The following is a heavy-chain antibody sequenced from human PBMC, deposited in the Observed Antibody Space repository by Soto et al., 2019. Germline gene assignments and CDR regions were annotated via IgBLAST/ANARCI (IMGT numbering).Heavy chain of an antibody. CDR1: GGSINSGDYY. D-gene: IGHD3-22*01. J-gene: IGHJ3*02. CDR2: IYYSGST. Sequence: SETLSLTCTVSGGSINSGDYYWSWIRQPPGKGLEWIGYIYYSGSTYYNPSLKSRVTISVDTSKNQFSLKLSSVTAADTAVYYCAKSFTYYYDSSGYHAFDIWGQGTMVTVS. V-gene: IGHV4-30-4*01. CDR3: AKSFTYYYDSSGYHAFDI.